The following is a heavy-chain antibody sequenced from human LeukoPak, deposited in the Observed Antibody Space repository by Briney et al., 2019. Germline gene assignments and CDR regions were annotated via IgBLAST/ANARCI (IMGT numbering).Heavy chain of an antibody. D-gene: IGHD6-13*01. V-gene: IGHV1-8*02. J-gene: IGHJ3*02. CDR1: GYTFTGYY. CDR3: ARIAAASDAFDI. Sequence: ASVKVSCKASGYTFTGYYMHWVRQAPGQGLEWMGWINPNSGNTGYAQKFQGRVTMTRNTSISTAYMELSSLRSEDTAVYYCARIAAASDAFDIWGQGTMVTVSS. CDR2: INPNSGNT.